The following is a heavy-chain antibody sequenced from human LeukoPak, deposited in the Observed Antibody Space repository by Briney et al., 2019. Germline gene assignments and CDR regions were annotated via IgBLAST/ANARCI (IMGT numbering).Heavy chain of an antibody. J-gene: IGHJ4*02. D-gene: IGHD6-6*01. CDR2: ISYDGSNK. Sequence: GGSLRLSCAASGFTFSTYWMSWVRQAPGKGLEWVAVISYDGSNKYYADSVKGRFTISRDNSKNTLYLQMNSLRAEDTAVYYCARDRGKQLALDYWGQGTLVTVSS. CDR1: GFTFSTYW. V-gene: IGHV3-30-3*01. CDR3: ARDRGKQLALDY.